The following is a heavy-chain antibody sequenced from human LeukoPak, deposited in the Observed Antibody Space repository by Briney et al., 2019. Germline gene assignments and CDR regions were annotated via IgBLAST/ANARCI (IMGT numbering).Heavy chain of an antibody. CDR1: GFTFSSYA. CDR3: AKDLYGSSWTPFDY. J-gene: IGHJ4*02. D-gene: IGHD6-13*01. V-gene: IGHV3-30-3*01. CDR2: MSYDGSNE. Sequence: HPGGSLRLSCAASGFTFSSYAMHWVRQAPGKGLEWVAVMSYDGSNEYYADSVKGRFTISRDNSKNTLYLQMNSLRAEDTAVYYCAKDLYGSSWTPFDYWGQGTLVTVSS.